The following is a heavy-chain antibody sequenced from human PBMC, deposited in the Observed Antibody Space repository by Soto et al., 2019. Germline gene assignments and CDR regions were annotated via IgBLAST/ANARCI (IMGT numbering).Heavy chain of an antibody. Sequence: GGSLRLSCAASGFTFSSFWMDWVRQAPGKGLEWLANINPDGSEKHYVDSVKGRFTISRDNARNSLYLQMSSLTAEDSALYYCSRSLDSWGQGTRVTVSS. V-gene: IGHV3-7*01. CDR3: SRSLDS. CDR2: INPDGSEK. CDR1: GFTFSSFW. J-gene: IGHJ4*02.